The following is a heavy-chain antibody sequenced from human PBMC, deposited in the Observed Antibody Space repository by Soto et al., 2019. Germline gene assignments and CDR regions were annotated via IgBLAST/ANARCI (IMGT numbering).Heavy chain of an antibody. V-gene: IGHV1-18*01. D-gene: IGHD2-15*01. CDR3: TRKDSSGASCYLSGCFAP. J-gene: IGHJ5*02. CDR2: ISAYNGNT. CDR1: GYTFTSYG. Sequence: GASVKVSCKASGYTFTSYGISWVRQAPGQGLEWMGWISAYNGNTNYAQKLQGRVTMTTDTSTSTAYMELRSLRFGDTAVYSYTRKDSSGASCYLSGCFAPWGQGTPVTVSS.